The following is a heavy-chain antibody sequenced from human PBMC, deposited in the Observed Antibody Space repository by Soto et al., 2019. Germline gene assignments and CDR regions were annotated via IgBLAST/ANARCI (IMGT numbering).Heavy chain of an antibody. CDR2: IYYSGST. V-gene: IGHV4-39*01. CDR3: ARPTYDILTGYYIDY. D-gene: IGHD3-9*01. CDR1: GGSISSSSYY. J-gene: IGHJ4*02. Sequence: PSETLSLTCTVSGGSISSSSYYWGWIRQPPGKGLEWIGSIYYSGSTYYNPSLKSRVTISVDTSKNQFSLKLSSVTAADTAVYYCARPTYDILTGYYIDYWGQGTLVTVSS.